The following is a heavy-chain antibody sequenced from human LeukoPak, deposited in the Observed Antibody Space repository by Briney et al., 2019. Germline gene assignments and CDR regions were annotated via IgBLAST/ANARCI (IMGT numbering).Heavy chain of an antibody. D-gene: IGHD3-3*01. CDR2: INHGGST. CDR3: ARAGRFLEWLKHYYYMDV. V-gene: IGHV4-4*02. Sequence: PSETLSLTCAVSGGSISSSNWWSWVRQPPGKGLEWIGEINHGGSTNYNPSLKSRVTISVDTSKNQFSLKLSSVTAADTAVYYCARAGRFLEWLKHYYYMDVWGKGTTVTVSS. CDR1: GGSISSSNW. J-gene: IGHJ6*03.